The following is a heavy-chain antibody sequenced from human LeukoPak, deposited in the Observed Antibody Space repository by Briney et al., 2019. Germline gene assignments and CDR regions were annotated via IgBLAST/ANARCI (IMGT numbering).Heavy chain of an antibody. V-gene: IGHV1-18*01. J-gene: IGHJ4*02. D-gene: IGHD4-23*01. Sequence: EASVKVSCKASGYTFTSYGISWVRQAPGQGLEWMGWISAYNGNTNYAQKLQGRVTMTTDTSTSTVYMEVTSLRSEGTAVYYCARAGNSEGGFDYWGQGTLVTVSS. CDR3: ARAGNSEGGFDY. CDR2: ISAYNGNT. CDR1: GYTFTSYG.